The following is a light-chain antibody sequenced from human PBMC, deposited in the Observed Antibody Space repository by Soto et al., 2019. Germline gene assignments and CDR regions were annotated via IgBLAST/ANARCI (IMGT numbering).Light chain of an antibody. CDR1: QGISKD. V-gene: IGKV1-27*01. J-gene: IGKJ1*01. Sequence: DIQMTQSPSSLSASVGDTVTITCRASQGISKDLAWYQQKPGKSPKPLIYAASTLHSAVPSRFGGSGSGTDFTITIRSLQPEDGATYYCLEYHSAARTFGQGTKVEIK. CDR3: LEYHSAART. CDR2: AAS.